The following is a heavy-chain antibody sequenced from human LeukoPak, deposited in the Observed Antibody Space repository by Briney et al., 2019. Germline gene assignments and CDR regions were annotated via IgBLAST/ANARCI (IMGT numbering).Heavy chain of an antibody. J-gene: IGHJ4*02. CDR2: INGGGDNT. V-gene: IGHV3-23*01. CDR1: GFAFSIYA. CDR3: AKGSSPLGFFDY. D-gene: IGHD6-13*01. Sequence: GGSLRLSCTASGFAFSIYAISWVRQAPGKGLEWVSAINGGGDNTYYADSVKGRFTISRDNSKNTLYLQTNSVRAEDTAVYYCAKGSSPLGFFDYWGQGTLVTVSS.